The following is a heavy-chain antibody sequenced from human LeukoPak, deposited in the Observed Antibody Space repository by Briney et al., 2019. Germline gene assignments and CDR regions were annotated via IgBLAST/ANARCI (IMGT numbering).Heavy chain of an antibody. Sequence: ASVKVSCKASGYTFTGYYMHWVRQAPGQGLEWMGRINPNSGGTNYAQKFQGRVTMTRDTSISTAYMELSRLRSDDTAVYYCARECPYSSSWGMTGAFDIWGQGTMVTVSS. J-gene: IGHJ3*02. CDR3: ARECPYSSSWGMTGAFDI. V-gene: IGHV1-2*06. CDR1: GYTFTGYY. CDR2: INPNSGGT. D-gene: IGHD6-13*01.